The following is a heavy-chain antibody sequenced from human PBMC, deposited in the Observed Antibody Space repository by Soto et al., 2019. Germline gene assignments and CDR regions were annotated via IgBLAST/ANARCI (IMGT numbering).Heavy chain of an antibody. V-gene: IGHV1-18*04. Sequence: ALVKVSCKASGYTFTSYGISWVRQAPGQGLEWMGWISSYNGDTNSAQKLQGRVTMTTDTSTSTVYMELGSLRSDDTAVYYCARSGSGAVYYFYGMDVWGQGTPVTVS. D-gene: IGHD7-27*01. J-gene: IGHJ6*02. CDR1: GYTFTSYG. CDR3: ARSGSGAVYYFYGMDV. CDR2: ISSYNGDT.